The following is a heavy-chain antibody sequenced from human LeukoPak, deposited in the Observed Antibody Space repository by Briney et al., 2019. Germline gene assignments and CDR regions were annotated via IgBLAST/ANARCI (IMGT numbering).Heavy chain of an antibody. Sequence: SGTLSLTCAVYGGSFSGYYWSWIRQPPGKGLEWTGEINHSGSTNYNPSLKSRVTISVDTSKNQFSLKLSSVTAADTAVYYCARSGSGYNDYWGQGTLVTVSS. V-gene: IGHV4-34*01. CDR3: ARSGSGYNDY. CDR1: GGSFSGYY. CDR2: INHSGST. J-gene: IGHJ4*02. D-gene: IGHD3-22*01.